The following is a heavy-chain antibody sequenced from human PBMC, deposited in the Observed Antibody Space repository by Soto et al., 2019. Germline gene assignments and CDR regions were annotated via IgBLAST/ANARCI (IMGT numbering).Heavy chain of an antibody. D-gene: IGHD3-22*01. CDR2: VSGSGGTT. V-gene: IGHV3-23*01. J-gene: IGHJ4*02. CDR1: GFTFSSYA. Sequence: EVQLLESGGGLVQPGGSVRLSCAASGFTFSSYAMSWVRQAPGKGLEWVSAVSGSGGTTYYADSVKGRFTISRDNSKNTVYLQRNSLRVEDTAVYYCAKWYYYDSRPRKYFDYWGQGTLVIVSS. CDR3: AKWYYYDSRPRKYFDY.